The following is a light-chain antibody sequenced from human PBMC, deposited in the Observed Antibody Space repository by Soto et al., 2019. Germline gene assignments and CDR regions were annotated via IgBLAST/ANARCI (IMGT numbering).Light chain of an antibody. CDR1: QSVDSNY. J-gene: IGKJ1*01. V-gene: IGKV3-15*01. CDR3: QQYNNWRWT. Sequence: EIVLTQSPGTLFLSPGEEATLSCRASQSVDSNYLAWYQQKPGQAPRLLIYGASTRATGIPARFSGSGSGAEFTLTISSLQSEDFAVYYCQQYNNWRWTFGQGTKVDI. CDR2: GAS.